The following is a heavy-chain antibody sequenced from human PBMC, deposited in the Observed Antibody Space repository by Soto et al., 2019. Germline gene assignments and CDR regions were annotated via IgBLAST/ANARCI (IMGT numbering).Heavy chain of an antibody. D-gene: IGHD6-13*01. CDR2: VYYSGST. CDR3: ARYRREAVAGYTLDN. Sequence: SETLSLTCTVSGGSISSNYWTWIRQPPGKGLEWIWYVYYSGSTNYNPSLKSRVTISEDTSKSQFSLKVNSMTAADTAVYYCARYRREAVAGYTLDNWGQGILVTVSS. CDR1: GGSISSNY. J-gene: IGHJ4*02. V-gene: IGHV4-59*01.